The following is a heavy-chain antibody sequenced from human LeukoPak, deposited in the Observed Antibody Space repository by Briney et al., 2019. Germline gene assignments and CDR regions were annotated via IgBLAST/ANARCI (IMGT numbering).Heavy chain of an antibody. Sequence: GGSLRLSCAASGFTFDDDAMSWVRQAPGKGLEWVSGINWNGGSTGYADSVKGRFTISRDNSKKSLYLQMNSLRAEDTALYYCARVGSYSFVDSFDCWGQGTLVTVSS. D-gene: IGHD3-10*01. CDR3: ARVGSYSFVDSFDC. J-gene: IGHJ4*02. CDR2: INWNGGST. V-gene: IGHV3-20*04. CDR1: GFTFDDDA.